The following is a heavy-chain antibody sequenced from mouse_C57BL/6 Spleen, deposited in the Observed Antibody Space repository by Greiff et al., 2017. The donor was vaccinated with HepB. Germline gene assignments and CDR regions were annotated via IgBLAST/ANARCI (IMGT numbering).Heavy chain of an antibody. Sequence: QVQLQQPGAELVMPGASVKLSCKASGYTFTSYWMHWVKQRPGQGLEWIGEIDPSDSYTNYNQKFKGKSTLTVDKASSTAYMQLSSLTSEDSAVYYCARKDTTVVATWEFDYWGQGTTLTVSS. D-gene: IGHD1-1*01. CDR1: GYTFTSYW. J-gene: IGHJ2*01. CDR3: ARKDTTVVATWEFDY. V-gene: IGHV1-69*01. CDR2: IDPSDSYT.